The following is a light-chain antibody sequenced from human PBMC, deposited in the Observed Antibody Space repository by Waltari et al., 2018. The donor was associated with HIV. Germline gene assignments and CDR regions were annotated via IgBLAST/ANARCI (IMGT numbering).Light chain of an antibody. CDR3: QHRNNWAV. V-gene: IGKV3-11*01. CDR1: ESVSNY. J-gene: IGKJ3*01. CDR2: GAF. Sequence: EIVLTQSPATLSLSPGESATLSCRASESVSNYLAWYQQKPGQAPRLLIYGAFHRATGIPARFSASGSGTDFTLTISSLEPEDFAVYYCQHRNNWAVFGPGTKVDI.